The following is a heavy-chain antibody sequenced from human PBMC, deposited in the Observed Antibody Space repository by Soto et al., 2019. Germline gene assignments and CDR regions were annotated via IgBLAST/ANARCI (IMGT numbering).Heavy chain of an antibody. CDR2: IYPGDSDT. J-gene: IGHJ5*01. CDR1: GYSFTSYW. Sequence: GESLKISCKGSGYSFTSYWIGWVRQMPGKGLEWMGIIYPGDSDTRYSPSFQGQVTISADKSISTAYLQWSSLKASDTAMYYCAGSRGFCSGGSCYSCWFVSSGQATLVTVSS. CDR3: AGSRGFCSGGSCYSCWFVS. V-gene: IGHV5-51*01. D-gene: IGHD2-15*01.